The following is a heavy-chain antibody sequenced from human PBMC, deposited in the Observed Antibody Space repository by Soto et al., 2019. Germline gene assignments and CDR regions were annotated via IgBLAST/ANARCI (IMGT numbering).Heavy chain of an antibody. D-gene: IGHD6-19*01. V-gene: IGHV3-30-3*01. CDR3: ARDGGWYSSGWYGYFDY. Sequence: QVQLVESGGGVVQPGRSLRLSCAASGFTFSSYAMHWVRQAPGKGLEWVAVISYDGSNKYYADSVKGRFTISRDNSKNALYLQMNSLRAEDTAVYYCARDGGWYSSGWYGYFDYWGQGTLVTVSS. CDR2: ISYDGSNK. CDR1: GFTFSSYA. J-gene: IGHJ4*02.